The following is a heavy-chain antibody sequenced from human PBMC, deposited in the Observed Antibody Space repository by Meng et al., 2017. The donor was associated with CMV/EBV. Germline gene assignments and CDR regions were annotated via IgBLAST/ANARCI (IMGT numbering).Heavy chain of an antibody. J-gene: IGHJ4*02. D-gene: IGHD3-10*01. CDR3: ARDRTMVRGVTGY. CDR2: ISAYNGNT. CDR1: GNTFTSYG. Sequence: QVQRAQSGAEVKRPGAAVMCSSKAFGNTFTSYGISWVRQAPGKGLEWMGWISAYNGNTNYAQKLQGRVTMTTDTSTSTAYMELRSLRSDDTAVYYCARDRTMVRGVTGYWGQGTLVTVSS. V-gene: IGHV1-18*01.